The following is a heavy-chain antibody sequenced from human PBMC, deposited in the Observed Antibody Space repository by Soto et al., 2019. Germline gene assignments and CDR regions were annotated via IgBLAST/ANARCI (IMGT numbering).Heavy chain of an antibody. CDR1: GYTFTSYG. CDR3: AGARTRIAVSGHSAY. J-gene: IGHJ4*02. CDR2: ISAYNGNT. D-gene: IGHD6-19*01. Sequence: ASVKVSCKASGYTFTSYGISWVRQAPGQGLEWMGWISAYNGNTNYAQKLQGRVTMTTDTSTSTAYMELRSLRSDDTAVYYCAGARTRIAVSGHSAYWGQVNLVTGSS. V-gene: IGHV1-18*01.